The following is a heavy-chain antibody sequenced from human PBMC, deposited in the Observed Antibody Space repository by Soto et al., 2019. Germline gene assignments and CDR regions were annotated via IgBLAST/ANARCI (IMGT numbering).Heavy chain of an antibody. Sequence: SETLSLTCTVSGGSISSGGYYWSWIRQHPGKGLEWIGYIYYSGSTYYNPSLKSRVTISVDTSKNQFSLKLSSVTAADTAVYYCARALEDAAAGTLRGVSWFDPWGQGTLVTVS. V-gene: IGHV4-31*03. D-gene: IGHD6-13*01. J-gene: IGHJ5*02. CDR3: ARALEDAAAGTLRGVSWFDP. CDR2: IYYSGST. CDR1: GGSISSGGYY.